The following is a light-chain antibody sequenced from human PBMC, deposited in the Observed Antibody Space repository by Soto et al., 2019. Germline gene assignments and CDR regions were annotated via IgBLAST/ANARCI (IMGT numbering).Light chain of an antibody. CDR2: DAN. CDR3: SSYTGSSTFG. Sequence: QSVLTQPASVSGSPGQSITISCTGTSSDVGGYDYVSWYQQLPGKAPKLLIYDANNRPSGVSHRFSGSKSGNTASLTISGLQAEDEADYYCSSYTGSSTFGFGTGTKVTVL. V-gene: IGLV2-14*01. J-gene: IGLJ1*01. CDR1: SSDVGGYDY.